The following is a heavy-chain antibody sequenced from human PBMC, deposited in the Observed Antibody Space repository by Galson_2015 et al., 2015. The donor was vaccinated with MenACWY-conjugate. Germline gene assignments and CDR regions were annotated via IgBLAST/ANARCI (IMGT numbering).Heavy chain of an antibody. CDR2: TYYRSQWNN. CDR3: AREESGTYSFAY. D-gene: IGHD1-26*01. Sequence: CAISGDSVSSNTAAWNWIRQSPSRGLEWLGRTYYRSQWNNDYTISVRGRITINPDTSKNQVSLHLNSVTPEDTAVYYCAREESGTYSFAYWGQGTLATVSS. CDR1: GDSVSSNTAA. J-gene: IGHJ4*02. V-gene: IGHV6-1*01.